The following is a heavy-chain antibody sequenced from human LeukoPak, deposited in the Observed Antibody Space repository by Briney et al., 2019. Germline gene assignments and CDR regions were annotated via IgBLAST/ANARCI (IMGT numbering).Heavy chain of an antibody. Sequence: ASVKVSCKASGYTFTSYAMHSVRQAPGQRLEWMGWINAGNGNTKYSQKFQGRVTITRDTSASTAYMELSSLRSEDTAVYYCARDYYDSSGRDYWGQGTLVTVSS. D-gene: IGHD3-22*01. CDR1: GYTFTSYA. CDR3: ARDYYDSSGRDY. J-gene: IGHJ4*02. CDR2: INAGNGNT. V-gene: IGHV1-3*01.